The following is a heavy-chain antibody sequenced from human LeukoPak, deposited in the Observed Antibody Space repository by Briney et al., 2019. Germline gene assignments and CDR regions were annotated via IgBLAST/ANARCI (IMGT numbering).Heavy chain of an antibody. D-gene: IGHD3-3*01. J-gene: IGHJ6*03. Sequence: GESLKISCKASGHTFTNYWIGWVRQMPGKGLEWMGIIYPDDSDTKYSPSFQGHVTISVDESISTAYLQWSSLKASDTAIYYCARHEVGGDSSSGYEYYYYMDVWGKGTAVTVFS. CDR2: IYPDDSDT. CDR1: GHTFTNYW. CDR3: ARHEVGGDSSSGYEYYYYMDV. V-gene: IGHV5-51*01.